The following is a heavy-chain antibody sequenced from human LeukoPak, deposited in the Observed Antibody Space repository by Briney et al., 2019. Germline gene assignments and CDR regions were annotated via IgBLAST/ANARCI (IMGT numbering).Heavy chain of an antibody. J-gene: IGHJ4*02. CDR3: AKDRPNYYGSNDDYYHLNADC. D-gene: IGHD3-22*01. CDR1: GFTFSSYA. CDR2: ITSSGAAT. V-gene: IGHV3-23*01. Sequence: PAGSLRLSCAASGFTFSSYAMSWVRQAPGKGLEWVSSITSSGAATYYADSVKGRFTISRDNSDNTLYLQMNSLRAEDTAVYYCAKDRPNYYGSNDDYYHLNADCWGQGTLVTVSS.